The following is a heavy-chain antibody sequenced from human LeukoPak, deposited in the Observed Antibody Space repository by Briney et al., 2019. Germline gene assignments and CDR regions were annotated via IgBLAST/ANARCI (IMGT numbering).Heavy chain of an antibody. V-gene: IGHV3-30-3*01. CDR1: GFIFGDYA. CDR2: ISYDGSNK. D-gene: IGHD4-17*01. CDR3: AREGIDYGDAFDI. Sequence: GGSLRLSCTASGFIFGDYAMSWVRQAPGKGLEWVAVISYDGSNKYYADSVKGRFTISRDNSKNTLYLQMNSLRAEDTAVYYCAREGIDYGDAFDIWGQGTMVTVSS. J-gene: IGHJ3*02.